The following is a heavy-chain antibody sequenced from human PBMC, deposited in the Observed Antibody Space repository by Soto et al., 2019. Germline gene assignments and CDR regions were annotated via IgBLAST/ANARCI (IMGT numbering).Heavy chain of an antibody. CDR2: INHSGST. V-gene: IGHV4-34*01. Sequence: QVQLQQWGAGLLKPSETLSLTCAVYGGSFSGYYWSWIRQPPGKGLEWIGEINHSGSTNYNPSLKSRVTISVDTSTNQFSLKLSSVPAADTAVYYCARRVVVVPAASNDYYGMDVWGQGTTVTVSS. D-gene: IGHD2-2*01. J-gene: IGHJ6*02. CDR3: ARRVVVVPAASNDYYGMDV. CDR1: GGSFSGYY.